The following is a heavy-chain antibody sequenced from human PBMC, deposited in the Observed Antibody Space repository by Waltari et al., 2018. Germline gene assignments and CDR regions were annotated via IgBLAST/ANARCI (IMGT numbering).Heavy chain of an antibody. D-gene: IGHD5-18*01. V-gene: IGHV3-30*07. Sequence: QVQLVESGGGVVHPGRSLRLSCEASGFTFSYHAMHWVRQAQGRGRGWVAGISYDGSDESYADSVRVRFTISRDDSKDTVNLQMNSLRPEDTAVYYCARDGPLQIQSWYSFDYWGQGTLVTVSS. CDR2: ISYDGSDE. CDR1: GFTFSYHA. J-gene: IGHJ4*02. CDR3: ARDGPLQIQSWYSFDY.